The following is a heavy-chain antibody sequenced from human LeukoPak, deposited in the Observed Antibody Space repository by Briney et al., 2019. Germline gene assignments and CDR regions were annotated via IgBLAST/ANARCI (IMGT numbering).Heavy chain of an antibody. CDR3: VKDRAVAAPDILDF. Sequence: GGSLRLSCAVSGFTFSDYWMTWVRQAPGKGLEWVSGTSGSGVDTFHADSVKGRFTVSRANAKNTLYLQMNSLRAEDTAVYYCVKDRAVAAPDILDFWGQGTLVTVSS. D-gene: IGHD6-6*01. J-gene: IGHJ4*02. V-gene: IGHV3-23*01. CDR2: TSGSGVDT. CDR1: GFTFSDYW.